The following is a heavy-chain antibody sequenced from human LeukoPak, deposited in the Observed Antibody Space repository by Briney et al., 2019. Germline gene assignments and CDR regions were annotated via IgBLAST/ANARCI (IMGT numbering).Heavy chain of an antibody. CDR2: ISVYNGNT. V-gene: IGHV1-18*01. CDR3: ARDKGGAYSTGWYDY. Sequence: ASLKVSCKASGYTFTSNGISWVRQAPGQGLEWVGWISVYNGNTNYAQNLQGRVTMTTDTSTSTAYMDLRSLRSDDTAVYYCARDKGGAYSTGWYDYWGQGTLVTVSS. J-gene: IGHJ4*02. D-gene: IGHD6-19*01. CDR1: GYTFTSNG.